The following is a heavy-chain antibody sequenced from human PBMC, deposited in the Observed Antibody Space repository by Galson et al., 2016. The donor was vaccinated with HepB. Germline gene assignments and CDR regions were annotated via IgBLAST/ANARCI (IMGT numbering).Heavy chain of an antibody. J-gene: IGHJ4*02. CDR1: GFIFSSYS. D-gene: IGHD3/OR15-3a*01. V-gene: IGHV3-30-3*01. Sequence: SLRLSCAASGFIFSSYSMRWVRQAPGKGLEWVAVISYDGSNKYYADSVKGRFTISRDISKNTLYLQMNSLRAEDTAVYYCARGPFALGERKVYDLDYWGQATLVTVPS. CDR2: ISYDGSNK. CDR3: ARGPFALGERKVYDLDY.